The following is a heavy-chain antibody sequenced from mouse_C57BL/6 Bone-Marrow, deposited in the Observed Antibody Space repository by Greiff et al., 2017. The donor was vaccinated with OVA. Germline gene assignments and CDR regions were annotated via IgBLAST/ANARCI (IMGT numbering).Heavy chain of an antibody. CDR2: IYPGSGNT. V-gene: IGHV1-76*01. CDR3: ARGSGTLDY. J-gene: IGHJ2*01. Sequence: VQVVESGAELVRPGASVKLSCKASGYTFTDYYINWVKQRPGQGLEWIARIYPGSGNTYYNEKFKGKATLTAEKSSSTAYMQLSSLTSEDSAVYFCARGSGTLDYWGQGTTLTVSS. D-gene: IGHD4-1*01. CDR1: GYTFTDYY.